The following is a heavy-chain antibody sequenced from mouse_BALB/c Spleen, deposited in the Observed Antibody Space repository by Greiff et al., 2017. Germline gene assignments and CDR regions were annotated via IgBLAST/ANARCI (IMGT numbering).Heavy chain of an antibody. Sequence: EVKLMESGGGLVQPGGSLKLSCAASGFTFSSYGMSWVRQTPDKRLELVATINSNGGSTYYPDSVKGRFTISRDNAKNTLYLQMSSLKSEDTAMYYCAREALLKAMDYWGQGTSVTVSS. CDR2: INSNGGST. CDR1: GFTFSSYG. V-gene: IGHV5-6-3*01. D-gene: IGHD1-3*01. J-gene: IGHJ4*01. CDR3: AREALLKAMDY.